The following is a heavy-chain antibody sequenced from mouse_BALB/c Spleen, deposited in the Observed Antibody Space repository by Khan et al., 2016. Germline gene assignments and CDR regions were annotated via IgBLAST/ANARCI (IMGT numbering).Heavy chain of an antibody. CDR2: IWTGGST. V-gene: IGHV2-9*02. D-gene: IGHD2-1*01. CDR1: GFSLTGYG. CDR3: ASYYDAMDY. Sequence: QIQFEESGPGLVAPSQSLSITCTVSGFSLTGYGVNWVRQPPGKGLEWLGLIWTGGSTNYNSALMSRLSISKDNSKSQVFLKMNSLQTDDTAMYYCASYYDAMDYWGQGTSVTVSS. J-gene: IGHJ4*01.